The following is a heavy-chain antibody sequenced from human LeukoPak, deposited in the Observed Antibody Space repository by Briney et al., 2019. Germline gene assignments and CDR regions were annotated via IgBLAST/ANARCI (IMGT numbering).Heavy chain of an antibody. J-gene: IGHJ4*02. CDR2: IYSGGST. Sequence: GGSLRLSCAASGFTFSSYAMTWVRQAPGKGLEWVSAIYSGGSTYYADSVKGRFTISRDNSKNTLYLQMHSLRAEDTAVYYCATMFGEEGYYFDYWGQGTLVTVSS. CDR1: GFTFSSYA. D-gene: IGHD3-10*02. CDR3: ATMFGEEGYYFDY. V-gene: IGHV3-23*05.